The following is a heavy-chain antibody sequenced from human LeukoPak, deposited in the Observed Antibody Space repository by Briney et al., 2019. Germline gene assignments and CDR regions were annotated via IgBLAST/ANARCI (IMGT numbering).Heavy chain of an antibody. J-gene: IGHJ4*02. Sequence: VASVKVSCKASGYTFTSSDINWVRQAPGQGLEWMGWTNPNSGKTGYARKFQGRVTMTKNTSISTACMEVSSLGYDDTAIYYCARGRPGLASAGTYDFWGQGTLITVSS. D-gene: IGHD6-13*01. CDR2: TNPNSGKT. CDR3: ARGRPGLASAGTYDF. CDR1: GYTFTSSD. V-gene: IGHV1-8*01.